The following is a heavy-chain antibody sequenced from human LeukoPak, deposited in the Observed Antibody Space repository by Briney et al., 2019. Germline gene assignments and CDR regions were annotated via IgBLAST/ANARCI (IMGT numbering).Heavy chain of an antibody. CDR2: IPGSGVDT. D-gene: IGHD1/OR15-1a*01. J-gene: IGHJ4*02. V-gene: IGHV3-23*01. CDR1: GFTFSRYA. Sequence: GGSLRLSCAASGFTFSRYAMSWVRQAPGGGLEWVSGIPGSGVDTFYADSVKGRFTISRDNSKNTLFLQMNSLRAEDTAVYYCAKEVGMYGTPTLDFWGQGTVVTVSS. CDR3: AKEVGMYGTPTLDF.